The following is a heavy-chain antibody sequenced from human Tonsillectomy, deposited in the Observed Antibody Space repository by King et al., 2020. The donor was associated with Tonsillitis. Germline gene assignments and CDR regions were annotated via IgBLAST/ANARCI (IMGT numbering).Heavy chain of an antibody. J-gene: IGHJ4*02. Sequence: QLVQSGGGLVQPGRSLRLSCAASGFTFDDYAMHWVRQAPGKGLEWVSGISWNSGSIGYADSVKGRFTVSRDNAKNSLYLQMNSLRAEDTALYYCAKDIGYSYGFPDYWGQGTLVTVSS. V-gene: IGHV3-9*01. CDR1: GFTFDDYA. D-gene: IGHD5-18*01. CDR2: ISWNSGSI. CDR3: AKDIGYSYGFPDY.